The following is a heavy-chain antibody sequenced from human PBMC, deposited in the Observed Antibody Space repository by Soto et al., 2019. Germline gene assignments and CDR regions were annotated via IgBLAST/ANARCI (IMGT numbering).Heavy chain of an antibody. J-gene: IGHJ4*02. CDR3: VRHAQWIIRAY. CDR1: GASLSSYNY. V-gene: IGHV4-39*01. CDR2: IIDSGDI. Sequence: QLQLQLSGPGLVKPSETLSLTCNVSGASLSSYNYWGWFRQPPGKGLEWIGRIIDSGDIMYNPSLPSRLTLFVDTSTNQFSLKLSSVTAADTAVYYCVRHAQWIIRAYWGQGSLLTVSS. D-gene: IGHD5-12*01.